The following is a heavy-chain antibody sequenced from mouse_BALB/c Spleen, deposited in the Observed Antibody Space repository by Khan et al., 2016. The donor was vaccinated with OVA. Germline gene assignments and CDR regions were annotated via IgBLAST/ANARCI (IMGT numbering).Heavy chain of an antibody. CDR3: ARNYGYDVYFDS. J-gene: IGHJ2*01. CDR1: GYTFTSYV. D-gene: IGHD2-14*01. CDR2: IYPYNDDT. Sequence: EVQLQESGPELVKPGASVKLSCTASGYTFTSYVIHWVKQKPGQGLDWIGYIYPYNDDTKYNEKFKGKATLTSDKSSSTAYMELSSLTSEDSAVYYCARNYGYDVYFDSWGQGTTLTVSS. V-gene: IGHV1S136*01.